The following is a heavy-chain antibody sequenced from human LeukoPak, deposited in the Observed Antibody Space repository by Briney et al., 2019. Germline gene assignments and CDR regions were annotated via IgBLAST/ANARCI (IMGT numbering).Heavy chain of an antibody. CDR2: ISDDGRVT. J-gene: IGHJ5*01. CDR3: VRDVAPSGTVWFDS. V-gene: IGHV3-74*01. Sequence: PGRSLRLSCAASGLTFNRYYMYWIRQAPGKGLVWVSRISDDGRVTLYADFVKGRFTISRDNAKNTLSLQMNSLRVEDTAVYYCVRDVAPSGTVWFDSWGQGTLVTVSS. CDR1: GLTFNRYY. D-gene: IGHD6-13*01.